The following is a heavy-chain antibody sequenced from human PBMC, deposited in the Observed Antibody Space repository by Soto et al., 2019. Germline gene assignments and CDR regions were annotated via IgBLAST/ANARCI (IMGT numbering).Heavy chain of an antibody. D-gene: IGHD2-15*01. CDR2: IIPIFGTA. CDR1: GGTFSSYA. V-gene: IGHV1-69*13. J-gene: IGHJ6*02. CDR3: ARDICSGGSCSYYYYGMDV. Sequence: SVKVSCKASGGTFSSYAISWVRQAPGQGLEWMGGIIPIFGTANYAQKFQGRVTITADESTSTAYMELSSLRSEDTAVYYCARDICSGGSCSYYYYGMDVWGQGTTVTVSS.